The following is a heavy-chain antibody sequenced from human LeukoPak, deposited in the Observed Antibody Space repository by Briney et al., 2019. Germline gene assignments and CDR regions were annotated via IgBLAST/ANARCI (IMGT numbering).Heavy chain of an antibody. CDR2: IRSHLDSR. V-gene: IGHV1-18*01. Sequence: ASVKVSCKTSGYTFTSYGISWVRQAPGQGLEWMGWIRSHLDSRNYAQKFQGRVTMTTDTSTSTAHMELRSLRSDDTAVYYCARQGYSGHSQGAADYWGQGTLVTVSS. J-gene: IGHJ4*02. CDR3: ARQGYSGHSQGAADY. D-gene: IGHD4-23*01. CDR1: GYTFTSYG.